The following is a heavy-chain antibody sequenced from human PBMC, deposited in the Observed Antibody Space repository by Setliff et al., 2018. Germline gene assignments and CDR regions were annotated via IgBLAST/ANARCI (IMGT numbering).Heavy chain of an antibody. J-gene: IGHJ5*02. CDR1: GITFKNAW. CDR3: TTGPRDSRNYLNWFDP. D-gene: IGHD4-4*01. Sequence: PGGSLRLSCSVSGITFKNAWMTWVRQAPGKGSEWVGRIKSSREGATSDYGAPAKGRFTISRDDSKNMIYLQMNNLKTEDTGFYYCTTGPRDSRNYLNWFDPWGQGTLVTVSS. V-gene: IGHV3-15*01. CDR2: IKSSREGATS.